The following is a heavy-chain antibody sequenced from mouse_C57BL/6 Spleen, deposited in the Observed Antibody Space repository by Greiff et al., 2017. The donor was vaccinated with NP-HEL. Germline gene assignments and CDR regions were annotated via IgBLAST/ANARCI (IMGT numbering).Heavy chain of an antibody. J-gene: IGHJ2*01. CDR1: GYTFTSYT. CDR2: INPSSGYP. D-gene: IGHD2-3*01. Sequence: QVQLQQSGAELARPGASVKMSCKASGYTFTSYTMHWVKQRPGQGLEWIGYINPSSGYPKYNQKFKDKATLTADKSSSTAYMQLSSLTSEDSAVYYCACIYDGYYCFDYWGQGTTLTVSS. V-gene: IGHV1-4*01. CDR3: ACIYDGYYCFDY.